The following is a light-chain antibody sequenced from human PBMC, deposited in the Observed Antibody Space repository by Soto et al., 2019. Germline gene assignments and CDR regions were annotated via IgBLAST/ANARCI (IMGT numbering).Light chain of an antibody. CDR3: CSYAGTSTVV. J-gene: IGLJ2*01. CDR1: SSDVGSYNL. V-gene: IGLV2-23*01. Sequence: QSALTQPASVSGSPGQSITISCTGTSSDVGSYNLVSWYQQHPGKAPKLMIYEGSKRPSGVSNRFSGSKSGNTASLTISGLQAEEEADYYCCSYAGTSTVVFGKGTKLTVL. CDR2: EGS.